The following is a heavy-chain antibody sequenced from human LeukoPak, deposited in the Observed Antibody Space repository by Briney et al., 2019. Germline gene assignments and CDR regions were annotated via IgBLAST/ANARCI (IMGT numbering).Heavy chain of an antibody. D-gene: IGHD6-13*01. CDR2: IYHSGST. CDR1: GGSITSGNW. V-gene: IGHV4-4*02. CDR3: ARGVPAAGSIRFDP. Sequence: RPSETLSLTCAVSGGSITSGNWWSWVRQPPGKGLEWIGEIYHSGSTNYNPSRKSRVTISVDKSKNQFSLILNSVTAADTAVYYCARGVPAAGSIRFDPWGQGTLVTVSS. J-gene: IGHJ5*02.